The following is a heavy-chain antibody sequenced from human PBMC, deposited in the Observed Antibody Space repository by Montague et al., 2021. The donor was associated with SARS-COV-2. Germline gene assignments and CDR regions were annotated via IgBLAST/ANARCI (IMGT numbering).Heavy chain of an antibody. D-gene: IGHD3-3*01. CDR2: IYYSGST. CDR1: GGSISSSSYY. Sequence: SETLSLTCTVSGGSISSSSYYWGWIRQPQGKGLEWIGSIYYSGSTYYNPSRKSRVTISVDTSKNQFSLKLSSVTAADTAEYYRARDPWRITIFGVVTRYGMDVWGQGTTVTVSS. V-gene: IGHV4-39*02. J-gene: IGHJ6*02. CDR3: ARDPWRITIFGVVTRYGMDV.